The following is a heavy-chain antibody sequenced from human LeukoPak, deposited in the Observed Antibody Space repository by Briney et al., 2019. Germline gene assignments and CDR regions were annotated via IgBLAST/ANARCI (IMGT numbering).Heavy chain of an antibody. CDR1: GYSISSDYY. CDR2: IHHSGRT. J-gene: IGHJ4*02. CDR3: ARDGNYYGSGSYRNYFDY. D-gene: IGHD3-10*01. Sequence: SETLSLTCTVSGYSISSDYYWGWIRQPPGKGLEWIGSIHHSGRTYYNPSLKSRVTISVDTSKNQFSLKLSSVTAADTAVYYCARDGNYYGSGSYRNYFDYWGQGTLVTVSS. V-gene: IGHV4-38-2*02.